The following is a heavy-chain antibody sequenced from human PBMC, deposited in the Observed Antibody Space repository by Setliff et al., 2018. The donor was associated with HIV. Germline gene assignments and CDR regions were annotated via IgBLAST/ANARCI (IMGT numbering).Heavy chain of an antibody. CDR1: GGSFSPYY. J-gene: IGHJ3*02. CDR2: IFYSGST. V-gene: IGHV4-39*07. CDR3: ARDQGDTPSRGDI. D-gene: IGHD1-26*01. Sequence: SETLSLTCAVYGGSFSPYYWGWIRQPPGKGLEWIASIFYSGSTYHNPSLKSRVTISIDTSRNQFSLNLKSVTAADTAVYYCARDQGDTPSRGDIWGQGTMVTVSS.